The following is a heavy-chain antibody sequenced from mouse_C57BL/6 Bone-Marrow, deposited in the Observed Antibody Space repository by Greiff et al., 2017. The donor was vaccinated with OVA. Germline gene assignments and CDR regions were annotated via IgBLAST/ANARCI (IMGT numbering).Heavy chain of an antibody. D-gene: IGHD2-5*01. J-gene: IGHJ1*03. CDR2: IYPRDGST. CDR3: AREGDSNYLYFDV. V-gene: IGHV1-78*01. Sequence: QVQLQQSDAELVKPGASVKISCKVSGYTFTDHTIHWMKQRPEQGLAWIGYIYPRDGSTKYNEKFKGKATLTAAKSSSTAYMQLNSLTSEDSAVYFGAREGDSNYLYFDVWGTGTTVTVSS. CDR1: GYTFTDHT.